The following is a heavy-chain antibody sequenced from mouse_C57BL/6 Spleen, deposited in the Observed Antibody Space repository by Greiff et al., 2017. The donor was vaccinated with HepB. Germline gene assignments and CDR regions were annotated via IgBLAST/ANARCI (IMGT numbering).Heavy chain of an antibody. Sequence: QVQLKESGPGLVQPSQSLSITCTVSGFSLTSYGVHWVRQSPGKGLEWLGVIWSGGSTDYNAAFISRLSISKDNSKSQVFFKMNSLQADDTAIYYCARNSNYGGFAYWGQGTLVTVSA. CDR3: ARNSNYGGFAY. V-gene: IGHV2-2*01. CDR1: GFSLTSYG. D-gene: IGHD2-5*01. J-gene: IGHJ3*01. CDR2: IWSGGST.